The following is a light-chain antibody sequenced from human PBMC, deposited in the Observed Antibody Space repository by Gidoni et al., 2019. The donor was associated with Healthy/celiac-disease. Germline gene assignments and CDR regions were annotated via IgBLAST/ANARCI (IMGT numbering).Light chain of an antibody. J-gene: IGKJ1*01. CDR1: QSISSY. Sequence: TQSTSSLSASVGDRVTNTSRASQSISSYLNWYQQKPGKAPKHLIYAASSLQSGVQSRFSGSGSGTDFTITITSLQPEELPTYNSTQSYRTPCTFGQGTKLEIK. CDR3: TQSYRTPCT. CDR2: AAS. V-gene: IGKV1-39*01.